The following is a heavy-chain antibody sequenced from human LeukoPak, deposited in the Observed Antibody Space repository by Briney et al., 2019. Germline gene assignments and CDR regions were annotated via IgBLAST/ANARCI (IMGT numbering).Heavy chain of an antibody. D-gene: IGHD1-26*01. CDR3: AKSPKWYYYMDV. Sequence: PGGSLRLSCAASGFTFSSYSMNWVRQAPGKGLEWVSSISSSSSYIYYADSVKGRFTISRDNSKNTLYLQMNSLRAEDTAVYYCAKSPKWYYYMDVWGKGTTVTVSS. V-gene: IGHV3-21*04. CDR2: ISSSSSYI. CDR1: GFTFSSYS. J-gene: IGHJ6*03.